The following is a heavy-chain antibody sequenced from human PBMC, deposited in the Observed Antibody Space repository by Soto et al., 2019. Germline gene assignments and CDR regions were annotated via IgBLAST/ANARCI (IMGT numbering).Heavy chain of an antibody. J-gene: IGHJ6*03. CDR2: ISTSSHYI. CDR1: GSSFSVSI. Sequence: EVQLVESGGDLVKPGESLRLSCAASGSSFSVSIMNWVRQAPGKWLEWVSSISTSSHYIYYADSVKGRFAIFRDNAKNSLYLQMDNLRAEDTAVYYCARGKHCTDGICSFSEYSYYMDVWGKGTTVTVPS. V-gene: IGHV3-21*02. CDR3: ARGKHCTDGICSFSEYSYYMDV. D-gene: IGHD2-8*01.